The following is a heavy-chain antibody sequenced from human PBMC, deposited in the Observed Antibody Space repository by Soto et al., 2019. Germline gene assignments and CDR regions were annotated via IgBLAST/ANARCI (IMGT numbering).Heavy chain of an antibody. D-gene: IGHD4-17*01. CDR1: GVTFSSYS. CDR3: ARGPDYGDYYWFDP. CDR2: IIPIFGTA. V-gene: IGHV1-69*13. J-gene: IGHJ5*02. Sequence: SSFKVSCNASGVTFSSYSISWVRQAPGQGLDWMGGIIPIFGTANYAQKFQGRVTITADESTSTAYMELSSLRSEDTAVYYCARGPDYGDYYWFDPWGQGTLVT.